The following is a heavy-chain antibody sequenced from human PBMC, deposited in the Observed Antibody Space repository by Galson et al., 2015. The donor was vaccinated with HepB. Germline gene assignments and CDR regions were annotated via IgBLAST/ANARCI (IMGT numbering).Heavy chain of an antibody. Sequence: SETLSLTCTVSGGSISSSSYYWGWIRQPPGKGLEWIGSIYYSGSTYYNPSLKSRVTISVDTSKNQFSLKLSSVTAADTAVYYCARGYGSPVVYYFDYWGQGTLVTVSS. V-gene: IGHV4-39*01. J-gene: IGHJ4*02. CDR3: ARGYGSPVVYYFDY. D-gene: IGHD1-26*01. CDR2: IYYSGST. CDR1: GGSISSSSYY.